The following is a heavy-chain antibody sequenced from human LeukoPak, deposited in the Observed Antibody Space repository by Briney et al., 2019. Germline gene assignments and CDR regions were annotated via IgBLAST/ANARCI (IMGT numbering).Heavy chain of an antibody. CDR1: GGSISSYY. CDR2: IYYSGST. D-gene: IGHD5-12*01. V-gene: IGHV4-59*01. Sequence: PSETLSLTCTVSGGSISSYYWSWIRQPPGKGLEWIGYIYYSGSTYYNPSLKSRVTISVDTSKNQFSLKLSSVTAADTAVYYRARSGRGYSGYVQVDYWGQGTLVTVSS. J-gene: IGHJ4*02. CDR3: ARSGRGYSGYVQVDY.